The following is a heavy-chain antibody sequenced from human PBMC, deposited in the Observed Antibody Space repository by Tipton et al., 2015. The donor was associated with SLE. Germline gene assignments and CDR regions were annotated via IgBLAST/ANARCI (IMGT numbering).Heavy chain of an antibody. D-gene: IGHD6-19*01. J-gene: IGHJ3*02. Sequence: TLSLTCAVYGGSFSGYYWSWIRQPPGKGLEWIGDINHSGSTNYNPSLKSRVTISVDTSKNQFSLKLTSVTAADTAVYYCARRGWVDAFDIWGQGTMVIVSS. V-gene: IGHV4-34*01. CDR3: ARRGWVDAFDI. CDR2: INHSGST. CDR1: GGSFSGYY.